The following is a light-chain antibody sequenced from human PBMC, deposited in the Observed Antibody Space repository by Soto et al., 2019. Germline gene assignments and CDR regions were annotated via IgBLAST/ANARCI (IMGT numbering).Light chain of an antibody. CDR2: SAT. CDR1: QDIRSR. V-gene: IGKV1-12*01. Sequence: IEMTQSPSSVSASVGDRVTITCRASQDIRSRLAWYQHKPGKAPNLLIYSATTLQSGVPYRFSGSGSGTYFTLTISSLQPEDFATYYCQQANILPPVFGGETRLEI. CDR3: QQANILPPV. J-gene: IGKJ4*01.